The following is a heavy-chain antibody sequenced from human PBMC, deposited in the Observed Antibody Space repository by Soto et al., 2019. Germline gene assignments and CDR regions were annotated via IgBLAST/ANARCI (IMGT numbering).Heavy chain of an antibody. J-gene: IGHJ4*02. V-gene: IGHV4-34*01. CDR1: GGSFSGYY. CDR3: AAYTSTSGRHFDH. D-gene: IGHD6-6*01. CDR2: INHSGST. Sequence: PSETLSLTCAVYGGSFSGYYWSWIRQPPGKGLEWIGEINHSGSTNYNPSLKSRVTSSADKSISTAYLQWSSLKASDTAMYYCAAYTSTSGRHFDHWGQGTLVTVSS.